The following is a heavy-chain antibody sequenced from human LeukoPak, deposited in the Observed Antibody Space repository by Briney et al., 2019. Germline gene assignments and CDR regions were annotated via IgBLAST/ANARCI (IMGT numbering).Heavy chain of an antibody. V-gene: IGHV3-33*01. CDR3: AREEIGSHDY. J-gene: IGHJ4*02. CDR2: ISYDGSNK. D-gene: IGHD5-24*01. CDR1: GFTFSSYG. Sequence: GGSLRLSCAASGFTFSSYGMHWVRQAPGKGREWVAVISYDGSNKYYADCVKGRFTISRDNSKNTLYLQMNSLRAEDTAVYYCAREEIGSHDYWGQGTLVTVSS.